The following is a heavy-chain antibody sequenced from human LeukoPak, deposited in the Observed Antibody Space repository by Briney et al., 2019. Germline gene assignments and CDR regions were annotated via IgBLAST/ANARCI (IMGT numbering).Heavy chain of an antibody. Sequence: GGSLRLSCAASGFSVSGKFMSWVRQAPGKGLEWVSSISGRGANTHYADSVKGRFTISGDYSKNTLNLQMNSLRAEDTAVYYCAKFGRVFDTSGYYRFPNWGQGILVTVSS. V-gene: IGHV3-23*01. CDR1: GFSVSGKF. D-gene: IGHD3-22*01. CDR3: AKFGRVFDTSGYYRFPN. CDR2: ISGRGANT. J-gene: IGHJ4*02.